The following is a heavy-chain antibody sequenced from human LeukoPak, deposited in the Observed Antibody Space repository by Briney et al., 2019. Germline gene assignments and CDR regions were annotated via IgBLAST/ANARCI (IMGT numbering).Heavy chain of an antibody. CDR1: GFTLSSDS. CDR3: GRIVNGKSFGYYYYMDV. V-gene: IGHV3-21*01. D-gene: IGHD3-16*02. Sequence: PRRSLRLSCAASGFTLSSDSMNSGRHAPEKGRECGSSISSSISDKYYTDSVKDGSTISKDNPKNSLYMQMNILSAKDPVGYYCGRIVNGKSFGYYYYMDVWGKGATVTVPS. CDR2: ISSSISDK. J-gene: IGHJ6*03.